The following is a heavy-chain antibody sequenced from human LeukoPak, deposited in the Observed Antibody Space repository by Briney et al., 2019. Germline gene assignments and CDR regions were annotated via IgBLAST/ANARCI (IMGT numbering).Heavy chain of an antibody. Sequence: ASVKVSCKASGYTFTSYYVHWVRQAPGQGLEWMGIINPSGGSTSYAQKFQGRVTITTDESTSTAYMELSSLRSEDTAVYYCAREEYSSSSGHYDYWGQGTLVTVSS. D-gene: IGHD6-6*01. J-gene: IGHJ4*02. CDR1: GYTFTSYY. CDR3: AREEYSSSSGHYDY. V-gene: IGHV1-46*01. CDR2: INPSGGST.